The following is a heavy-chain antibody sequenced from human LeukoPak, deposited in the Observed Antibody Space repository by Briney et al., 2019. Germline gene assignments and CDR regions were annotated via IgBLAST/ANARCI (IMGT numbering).Heavy chain of an antibody. Sequence: GGSLRLSCAASGFTFSSYRMNWVRQAPGKGLEWVSSISSSSSYIYYADSVKGRFTISRDNAKNSLYLQMNSLRAEDTAVYYCARDLFPPYYYASSGLDYGGQGTLVTVSS. CDR3: ARDLFPPYYYASSGLDY. D-gene: IGHD3-22*01. CDR1: GFTFSSYR. V-gene: IGHV3-21*01. J-gene: IGHJ4*02. CDR2: ISSSSSYI.